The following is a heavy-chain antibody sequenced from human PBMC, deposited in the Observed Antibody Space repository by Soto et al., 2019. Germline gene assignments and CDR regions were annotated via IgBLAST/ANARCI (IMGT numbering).Heavy chain of an antibody. CDR2: INHKGDT. Sequence: QVQLHQWGAGLLKPSETLSLTCGVSGGPLSDYNWNWIRQSPGKGPEWMGEINHKGDTNHSPSLTSRVTMSVDTTKSQFSLKLRSMTAADTAVYYCATNTKFIFEYWGQGALVTVS. D-gene: IGHD2-21*01. V-gene: IGHV4-34*01. J-gene: IGHJ4*02. CDR1: GGPLSDYN. CDR3: ATNTKFIFEY.